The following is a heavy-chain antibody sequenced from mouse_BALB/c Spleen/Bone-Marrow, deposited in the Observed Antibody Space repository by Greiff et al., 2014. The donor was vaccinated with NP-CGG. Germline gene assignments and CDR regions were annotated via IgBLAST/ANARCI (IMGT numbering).Heavy chain of an antibody. D-gene: IGHD1-2*01. J-gene: IGHJ4*01. CDR3: ARITTATGAMDY. CDR1: GFSLTNYG. CDR2: IWADGST. V-gene: IGHV2-9*02. Sequence: VNVVESGPGLVAPSQSLSITYTVSGFSLTNYGVHWVRQPPGKGLEWLGVIWADGSTNYNSALMSRLSISKDNSKSQVFFKMNSLQTDDTAMYYCARITTATGAMDYWGQGTSVTVSS.